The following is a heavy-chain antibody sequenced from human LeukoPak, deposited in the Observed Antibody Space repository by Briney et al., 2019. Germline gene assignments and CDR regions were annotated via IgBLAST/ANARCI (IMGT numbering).Heavy chain of an antibody. V-gene: IGHV1-2*02. CDR1: GYTFTGYY. D-gene: IGHD1-26*01. CDR2: INPNSGGT. Sequence: GASVKVSCKASGYTFTGYYMHWVRQAPGQGLEWMGWINPNSGGTNYAQKFQGRVTMTRDTSISTAYMELSRLRSDDTAVYYCARKYSGSYSDAFDIWGQGTMVTVSS. CDR3: ARKYSGSYSDAFDI. J-gene: IGHJ3*02.